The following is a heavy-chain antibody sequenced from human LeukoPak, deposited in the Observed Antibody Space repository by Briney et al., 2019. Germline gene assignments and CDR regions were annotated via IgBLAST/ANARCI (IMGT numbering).Heavy chain of an antibody. Sequence: GRSLTLSCAASGFTFSSYGMPWVCQAPGKGLEWVAVIWYDGSNKYYGDSVKGRFTISRDNSRNTLYLQMTSLRAEDTAVYYCSRVLWFGEVLKGDAFDIWGQGTMVTVSS. D-gene: IGHD3-10*01. CDR3: SRVLWFGEVLKGDAFDI. CDR2: IWYDGSNK. J-gene: IGHJ3*02. V-gene: IGHV3-33*01. CDR1: GFTFSSYG.